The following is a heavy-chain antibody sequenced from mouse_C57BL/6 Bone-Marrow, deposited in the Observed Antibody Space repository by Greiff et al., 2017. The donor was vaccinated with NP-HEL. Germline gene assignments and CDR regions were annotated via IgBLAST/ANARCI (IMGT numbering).Heavy chain of an antibody. CDR1: GFTFSSYA. CDR3: TALLRFFYAMDY. CDR2: ISSGGDYI. D-gene: IGHD1-1*01. Sequence: EVQGVESGEGLVKPGGSLKLSCAASGFTFSSYAMSWVRQTPEKRLEWVAYISSGGDYIYYADTVKGRFTISRDNARNTLYLQMSSLKSEDTAMYYCTALLRFFYAMDYWGQGTSVTVSS. V-gene: IGHV5-9-1*02. J-gene: IGHJ4*01.